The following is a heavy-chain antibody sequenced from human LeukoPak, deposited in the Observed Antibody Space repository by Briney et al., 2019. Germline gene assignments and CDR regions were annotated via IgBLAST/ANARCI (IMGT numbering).Heavy chain of an antibody. CDR1: GFTFSSYG. Sequence: GGSLRLSCAASGFTFSSYGMHWVRQAPDKGLERVAFIRYEGSSKYYADSVKGRFAISRDNAKNSLYLQMNSLRAEDTALYYCARTYYYDSSGYYLKNDAFDIWGQGTMVTVSS. CDR2: IRYEGSSK. D-gene: IGHD3-22*01. V-gene: IGHV3-30*02. J-gene: IGHJ3*02. CDR3: ARTYYYDSSGYYLKNDAFDI.